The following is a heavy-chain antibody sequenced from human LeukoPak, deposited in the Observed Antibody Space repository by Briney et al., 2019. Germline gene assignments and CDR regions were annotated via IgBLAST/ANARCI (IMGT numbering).Heavy chain of an antibody. CDR1: GGTFSSYA. D-gene: IGHD3-9*01. J-gene: IGHJ4*02. CDR3: ARQYDILTGHLDY. Sequence: SVKVSCKASGGTFSSYAISWVRQAPGQGLEWMGRIIPIFGTANYAQKFQGRVTITTDESTSTAYMELSSLRSEDTAVYYCARQYDILTGHLDYWGQGTLVAVSS. V-gene: IGHV1-69*05. CDR2: IIPIFGTA.